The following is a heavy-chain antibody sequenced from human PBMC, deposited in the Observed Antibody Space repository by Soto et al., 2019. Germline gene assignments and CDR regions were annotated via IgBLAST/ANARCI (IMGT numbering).Heavy chain of an antibody. V-gene: IGHV4-59*01. Sequence: QVQLQESGPGLVKPSETLSLTCTVSGGSISPYFWSWIRQPPGKGLEWIGNIYYNGSTNYNPSLKSRATISVDTSEKQFALKLSSVTAADTAVYYCARVTRYSSGWYGYFQHWGQGTLVTVSS. J-gene: IGHJ1*01. CDR2: IYYNGST. D-gene: IGHD6-19*01. CDR1: GGSISPYF. CDR3: ARVTRYSSGWYGYFQH.